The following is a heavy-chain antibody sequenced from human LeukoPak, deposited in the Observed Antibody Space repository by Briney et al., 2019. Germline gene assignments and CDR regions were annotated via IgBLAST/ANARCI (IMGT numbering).Heavy chain of an antibody. J-gene: IGHJ4*02. Sequence: SETLSLTCAVYGGSFSGYYWSWIRQPPGKGLEWIGEINHSGSTNHNPSLKSRVTISVDTSKNQFSLKLSSVTAADTAVYYCARAGDWLPFDYWGQGTLVTVSS. CDR1: GGSFSGYY. CDR3: ARAGDWLPFDY. D-gene: IGHD3-9*01. CDR2: INHSGST. V-gene: IGHV4-34*01.